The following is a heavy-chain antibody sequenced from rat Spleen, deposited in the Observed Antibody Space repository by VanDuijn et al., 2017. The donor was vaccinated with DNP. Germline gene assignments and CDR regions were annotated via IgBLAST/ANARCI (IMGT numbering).Heavy chain of an antibody. Sequence: EVQLVESGGGLVQPGRSLKLSCAASGFTFSDYNMAWVRQVPKKGLEWVATISYDGSSTYYRESVKGRFTISRENAKSTLYLQMDSLRSEDTATYYCARHKNYGWFPYWGQGTLVTVSS. CDR2: ISYDGSST. D-gene: IGHD1-11*01. V-gene: IGHV5-7*01. CDR3: ARHKNYGWFPY. J-gene: IGHJ3*01. CDR1: GFTFSDYN.